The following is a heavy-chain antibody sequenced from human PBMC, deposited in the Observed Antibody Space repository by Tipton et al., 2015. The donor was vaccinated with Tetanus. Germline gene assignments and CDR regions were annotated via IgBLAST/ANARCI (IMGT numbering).Heavy chain of an antibody. CDR2: VHYSGST. Sequence: TLSLTCIVSGDSISTSTYYWTWIRQPPGRGLEWIGYVHYSGSTNYSPSLRSRVIIPIDASKNQFSLKLSSVAAADTAVYYCARAYYFWSGHLDFWGQGTLVTVSS. J-gene: IGHJ4*02. CDR3: ARAYYFWSGHLDF. D-gene: IGHD3-3*01. CDR1: GDSISTSTYY. V-gene: IGHV4-61*01.